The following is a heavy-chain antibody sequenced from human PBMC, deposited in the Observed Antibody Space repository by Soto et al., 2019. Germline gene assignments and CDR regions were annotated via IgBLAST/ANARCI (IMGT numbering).Heavy chain of an antibody. J-gene: IGHJ6*02. V-gene: IGHV3-30-3*01. CDR3: ARDPLYCGGGSCYDYGMDV. CDR1: GFTFSSYA. CDR2: ISYDGSNK. D-gene: IGHD2-15*01. Sequence: QVQLVESGGGVVQPGRSLRLSCAASGFTFSSYAMHWVRQAPGKGLEWVAVISYDGSNKYYADSVKGRFTISRDNSKNTQYLQMNSLRAEDTAVYYCARDPLYCGGGSCYDYGMDVWGQGTTVTVSS.